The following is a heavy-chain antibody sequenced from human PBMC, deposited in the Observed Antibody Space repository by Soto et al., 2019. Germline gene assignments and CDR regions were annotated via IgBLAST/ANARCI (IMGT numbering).Heavy chain of an antibody. D-gene: IGHD1-26*01. V-gene: IGHV4-31*03. CDR3: AKAQAWELLFDF. J-gene: IGHJ4*02. CDR1: GASISSGGYY. CDR2: IYYSGST. Sequence: TLSLTCTVSGASISSGGYYWSWIRQHPGKGLEWIANIYYSGSTYYNPSLKSRVTISIDTPKNQFSLKLSSVTAADTAVYYCAKAQAWELLFDFWGQGTLVTVSS.